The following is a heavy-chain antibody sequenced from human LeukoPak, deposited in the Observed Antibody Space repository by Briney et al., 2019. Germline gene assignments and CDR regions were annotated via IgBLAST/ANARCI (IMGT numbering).Heavy chain of an antibody. J-gene: IGHJ4*02. V-gene: IGHV4-38-2*02. CDR3: ARGDPFDY. Sequence: PSETLSLTCTVSGYSITSGYYWGWIRQPPGKGLEWIGSIYHSGSTYYNPSLESRVTISVDTSKNQFSLKLSSVTAADTAVYYCARGDPFDYWGQGTLVTVSS. CDR1: GYSITSGYY. D-gene: IGHD2-21*02. CDR2: IYHSGST.